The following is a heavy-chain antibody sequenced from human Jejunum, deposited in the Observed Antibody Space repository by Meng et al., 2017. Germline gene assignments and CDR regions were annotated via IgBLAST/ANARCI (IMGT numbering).Heavy chain of an antibody. Sequence: ASVKVSCKTSGYTFSSYFLHWVRQAPGQGLEWMGMINPNGGTTSYSQKFQGRVTMTRDTSTRTVYMELSSLRSEDTAVYFCARDLLEMGTTYYFDYWGQGTLVTVSS. J-gene: IGHJ4*02. CDR1: GYTFSSYF. CDR3: ARDLLEMGTTYYFDY. CDR2: INPNGGTT. D-gene: IGHD1/OR15-1a*01. V-gene: IGHV1-46*01.